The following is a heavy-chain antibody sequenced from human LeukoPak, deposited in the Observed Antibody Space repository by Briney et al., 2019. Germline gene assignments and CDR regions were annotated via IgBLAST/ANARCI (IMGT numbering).Heavy chain of an antibody. CDR1: GGSISSSSYY. CDR2: IYTSGST. CDR3: ARETYYYDSSDPHNWFDP. Sequence: SETLSLTCTVSGGSISSSSYYWSWIRQPAGKGLEWIGRIYTSGSTNYNPSLKSRVTISVDTSKNQFSLKLSSVTAADTAVYYCARETYYYDSSDPHNWFDPWGQGTLVTVSS. V-gene: IGHV4-61*02. J-gene: IGHJ5*02. D-gene: IGHD3-22*01.